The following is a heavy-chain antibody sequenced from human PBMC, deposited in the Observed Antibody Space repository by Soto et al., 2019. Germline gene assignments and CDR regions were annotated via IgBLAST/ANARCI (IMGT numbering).Heavy chain of an antibody. CDR3: AKALGELSPESYDY. D-gene: IGHD3-16*02. V-gene: IGHV3-30*18. CDR2: ISYDGSNK. Sequence: GALRLSCAVSGFTFSSYNMHWVRQAPGKGLEWVAFISYDGSNKYYGDSVKGRFTISRDNSKNTLYLQMNSLRVEDTAVYYCAKALGELSPESYDYWGQGTLVTVSS. CDR1: GFTFSSYN. J-gene: IGHJ4*02.